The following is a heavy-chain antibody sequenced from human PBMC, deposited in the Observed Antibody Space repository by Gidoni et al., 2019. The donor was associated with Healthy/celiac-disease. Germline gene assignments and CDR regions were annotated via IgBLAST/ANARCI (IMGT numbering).Heavy chain of an antibody. J-gene: IGHJ4*02. D-gene: IGHD3-3*01. Sequence: EVQLLESGGGLVQPGGSLRLSCAASGFTFSSYAMSWVRQAPGKGLEWVSAISGSGGSTYYADSVKGRFTISRDNSKNTLYLQMNSLRAEDTAVYYCAKDPRVLPDFWSGCLWSDWGQGTLVTVSS. V-gene: IGHV3-23*01. CDR3: AKDPRVLPDFWSGCLWSD. CDR1: GFTFSSYA. CDR2: ISGSGGST.